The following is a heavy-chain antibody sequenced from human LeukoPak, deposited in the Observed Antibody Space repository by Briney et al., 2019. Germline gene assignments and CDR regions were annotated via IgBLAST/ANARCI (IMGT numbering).Heavy chain of an antibody. CDR2: INPNSGGT. Sequence: GASVKVSCKASGYTFTGYYMHWVRQAPGQGLEWMGRINPNSGGTNYAQKFQGRVTMTRDTSISTAYMELSRLRSDDTAVYYCARYKRWLQSTLDYWGQGTLVTVSS. J-gene: IGHJ4*02. CDR1: GYTFTGYY. D-gene: IGHD5-24*01. CDR3: ARYKRWLQSTLDY. V-gene: IGHV1-2*06.